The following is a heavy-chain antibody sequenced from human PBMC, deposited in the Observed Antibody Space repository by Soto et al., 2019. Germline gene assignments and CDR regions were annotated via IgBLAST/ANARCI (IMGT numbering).Heavy chain of an antibody. V-gene: IGHV4-59*01. CDR3: AREDFWSGFSFDP. D-gene: IGHD3-3*01. Sequence: SETLSLTCTVSGGSISSYYWSWIRKHPGKGLKWIGYIYYRGSTNYNPTLKSRVTISVDTSKNQFSLKLSSVTAADTAVYYCAREDFWSGFSFDPWGQGTLVTVSS. CDR2: IYYRGST. J-gene: IGHJ5*02. CDR1: GGSISSYY.